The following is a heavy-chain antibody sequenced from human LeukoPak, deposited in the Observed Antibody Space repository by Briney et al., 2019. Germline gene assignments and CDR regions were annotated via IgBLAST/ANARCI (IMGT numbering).Heavy chain of an antibody. CDR1: GFTFSSYA. CDR2: MSNTGGST. CDR3: AREPTYYYDSSGYYLY. J-gene: IGHJ4*02. V-gene: IGHV3-23*01. D-gene: IGHD3-22*01. Sequence: GGSLRLSCAASGFTFSSYAMTWVRQAPGKGLEWVSAMSNTGGSTYYADSVKGRFTISRDNSKNTLYLQMNSLRAEDTAVYYCAREPTYYYDSSGYYLYWGQGTLVTVSS.